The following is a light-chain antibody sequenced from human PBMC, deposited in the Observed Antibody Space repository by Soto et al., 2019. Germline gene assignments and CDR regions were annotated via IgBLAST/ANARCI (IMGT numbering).Light chain of an antibody. V-gene: IGLV2-14*01. CDR1: SSDIGGYDY. Sequence: QSALTQPASVSGSPGQSITLSCTGTSSDIGGYDYVSWYQRHTGKAPKLIIYDVNNRPSGVSNRFSGSKSGNTASLTISGRKAEDEADYYCTSYESGSYHVVCGGWTKRTVL. J-gene: IGLJ2*01. CDR2: DVN. CDR3: TSYESGSYHVV.